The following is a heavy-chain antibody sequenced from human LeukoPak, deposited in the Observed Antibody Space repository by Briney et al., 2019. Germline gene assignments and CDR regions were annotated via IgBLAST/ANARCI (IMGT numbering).Heavy chain of an antibody. J-gene: IGHJ6*02. CDR2: ITSRSGYI. D-gene: IGHD3-10*01. CDR1: GFTFSSYS. Sequence: PGGSLRLSCAASGFTFSSYSMTWVRQAPGKGLEWVSSITSRSGYIHYADSVKGRFTLSRDNAKNLLYLQMNSLRAEDTAVYYCARSLGGVIITKYGMDVWGQGTTVTVSS. CDR3: ARSLGGVIITKYGMDV. V-gene: IGHV3-21*01.